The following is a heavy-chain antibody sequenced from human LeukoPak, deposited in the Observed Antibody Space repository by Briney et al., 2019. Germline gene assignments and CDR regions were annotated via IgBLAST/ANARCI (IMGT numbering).Heavy chain of an antibody. CDR2: IIPIFGTA. D-gene: IGHD2-15*01. CDR3: ARDGSAPAPDAFDI. Sequence: SVKVSCKASGGTFSSYAISWVRQAPGQGLEWMGGIIPIFGTANYAQKFQGRVTITTDESTSTAYMELSSLRSEDTAVYYCARDGSAPAPDAFDIWGQGTMVTVSS. J-gene: IGHJ3*02. V-gene: IGHV1-69*05. CDR1: GGTFSSYA.